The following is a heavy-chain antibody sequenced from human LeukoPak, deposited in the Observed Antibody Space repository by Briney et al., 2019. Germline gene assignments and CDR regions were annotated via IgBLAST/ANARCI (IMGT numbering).Heavy chain of an antibody. CDR2: IYYNGST. D-gene: IGHD1-26*01. Sequence: SETLSLTCTVSGGSISSYYWSWIRQPPGKGLEWIGYIYYNGSTNYNPCLKSRVTISVGTSKNQYSLKLSSVTAADTAVYYCARAAGRDTTSGLDFDYWGQGILVTVSS. CDR3: ARAAGRDTTSGLDFDY. J-gene: IGHJ4*02. CDR1: GGSISSYY. V-gene: IGHV4-59*01.